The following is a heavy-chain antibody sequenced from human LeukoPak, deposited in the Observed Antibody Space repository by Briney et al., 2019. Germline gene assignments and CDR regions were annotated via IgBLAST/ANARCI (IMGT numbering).Heavy chain of an antibody. J-gene: IGHJ6*03. CDR1: GGSISSYY. CDR2: IYYSGTT. Sequence: SETLSLTCTVSGGSISSYYWSWIRQPPGKGLDCIGYIYYSGTTNYNPSLKSRVTISLDTSKNQCSLKLTSVTAADTAVYYCARVSWFPGTSYYYMDVWGKGTTVTVSS. D-gene: IGHD1-1*01. CDR3: ARVSWFPGTSYYYMDV. V-gene: IGHV4-59*01.